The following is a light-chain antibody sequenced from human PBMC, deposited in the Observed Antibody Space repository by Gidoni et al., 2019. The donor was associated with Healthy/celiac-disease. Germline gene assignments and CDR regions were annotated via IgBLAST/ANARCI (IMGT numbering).Light chain of an antibody. V-gene: IGKV1-27*01. CDR2: DAS. Sequence: DIQMTQSPSSLSASVGDSVTITCRASQGISNYLAWYQQKQGKVPKLLIYDASTLQSGGPSRFSGSGSGTDVTLTISSLQPEDVATDYCQKYNSDPFAFGGGTKVEIK. J-gene: IGKJ4*01. CDR1: QGISNY. CDR3: QKYNSDPFA.